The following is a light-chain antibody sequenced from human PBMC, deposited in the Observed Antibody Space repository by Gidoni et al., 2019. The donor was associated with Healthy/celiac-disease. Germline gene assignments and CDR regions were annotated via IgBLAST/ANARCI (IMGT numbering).Light chain of an antibody. CDR3: QQYNNWPRL. J-gene: IGKJ4*01. CDR2: GAS. CDR1: QSVSSN. V-gene: IGKV3-15*01. Sequence: EIVMTQSPATLSVSPGERATLSCRASQSVSSNLAWYQQEPGQAPRLLIYGASTRATGIPARFSGSGTEFTLTISSLQSEDFAVYYCQQYNNWPRLFGGGTKVEIK.